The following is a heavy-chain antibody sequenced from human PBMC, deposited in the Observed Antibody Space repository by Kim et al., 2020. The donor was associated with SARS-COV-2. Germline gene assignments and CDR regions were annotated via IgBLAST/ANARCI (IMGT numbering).Heavy chain of an antibody. Sequence: SETLSLTCTVSGGSISSSSYYWGWIRQPPGKGLEWIGSIYYSGSTYYNPSLKSRVTISVDTSKNQFSLKLSSVTAADTAVYYCARGHLGYWDSCRYFDYWGQGTLVTVSS. CDR1: GGSISSSSYY. CDR3: ARGHLGYWDSCRYFDY. V-gene: IGHV4-39*01. D-gene: IGHD2-15*01. J-gene: IGHJ4*02. CDR2: IYYSGST.